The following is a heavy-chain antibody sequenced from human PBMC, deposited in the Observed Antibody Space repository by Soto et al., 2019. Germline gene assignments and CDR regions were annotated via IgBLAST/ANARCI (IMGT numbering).Heavy chain of an antibody. D-gene: IGHD3-22*01. J-gene: IGHJ6*02. V-gene: IGHV1-69*13. Sequence: GASVKVSCKASGGTFSSYAISWVRQAPGQGLEWMGGIIPIFGTANYAQKFQGRVTITADESTSTAYMELSSLRSEDTAVYYCARDRYYDSSGYYGHYYGMDVWGQGTTVTVSS. CDR2: IIPIFGTA. CDR3: ARDRYYDSSGYYGHYYGMDV. CDR1: GGTFSSYA.